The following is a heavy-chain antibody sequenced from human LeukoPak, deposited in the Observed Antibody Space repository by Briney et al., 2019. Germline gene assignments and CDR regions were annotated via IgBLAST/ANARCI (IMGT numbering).Heavy chain of an antibody. Sequence: ASVKVSCKASGYTFTSYDINWVRQATGQGLEWMGWMNPNSGNTGYAQKFQGRVTMTRNTSISTAYMELSSLRSEDTAVYYCARGGYCGSTSCYKDMDVWGKGTTVTISS. V-gene: IGHV1-8*01. CDR3: ARGGYCGSTSCYKDMDV. D-gene: IGHD2-2*02. CDR2: MNPNSGNT. CDR1: GYTFTSYD. J-gene: IGHJ6*03.